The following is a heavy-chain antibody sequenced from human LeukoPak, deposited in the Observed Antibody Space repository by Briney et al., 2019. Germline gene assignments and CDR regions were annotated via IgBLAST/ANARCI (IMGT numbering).Heavy chain of an antibody. V-gene: IGHV4-59*02. Sequence: SETLSLTCTVFGDSVTGYFLNWVRQPPGKGLEWIGHIYKIGTTNYNPSLKSRLTIPADTSKNQFSLQLRSATAADTAVYYCVIGVGWQPDYWGQGALVTVSS. CDR2: IYKIGTT. CDR1: GDSVTGYF. CDR3: VIGVGWQPDY. J-gene: IGHJ4*02. D-gene: IGHD2-15*01.